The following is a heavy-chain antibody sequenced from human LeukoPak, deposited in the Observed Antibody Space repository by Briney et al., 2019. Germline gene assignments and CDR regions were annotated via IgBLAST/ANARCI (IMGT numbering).Heavy chain of an antibody. J-gene: IGHJ3*02. D-gene: IGHD3-10*01. Sequence: SETLSLTCTVSGGSISSSSYYWGWIRQPPGKELEWIGSIYYSGSTYYNPSLKCRVTISVDTSKNQLSLKLRTVTAADTAVYYCAVVWFGTDAFDIWGQGTMVTVSS. V-gene: IGHV4-39*01. CDR3: AVVWFGTDAFDI. CDR2: IYYSGST. CDR1: GGSISSSSYY.